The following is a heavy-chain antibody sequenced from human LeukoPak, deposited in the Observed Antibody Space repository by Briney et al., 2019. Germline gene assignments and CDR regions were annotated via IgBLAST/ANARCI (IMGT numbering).Heavy chain of an antibody. Sequence: GASVKVSCKASGYTFTGGYIHWVRQAPGQGLEWMGWINPNSGGTNYAQKFQGRVTLTRDTSIRTAYMEMSRLTSDDSAVYFCARGHSGSYNYWGQGTLVTVSS. J-gene: IGHJ4*02. CDR3: ARGHSGSYNY. D-gene: IGHD1-26*01. CDR2: INPNSGGT. CDR1: GYTFTGGY. V-gene: IGHV1-2*02.